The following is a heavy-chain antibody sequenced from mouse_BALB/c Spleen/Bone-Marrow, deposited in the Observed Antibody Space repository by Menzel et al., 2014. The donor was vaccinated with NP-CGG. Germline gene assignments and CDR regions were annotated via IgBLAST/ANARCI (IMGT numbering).Heavy chain of an antibody. V-gene: IGHV1-18*01. Sequence: VQLKQSGPELVKPGTSMKISCKASGYSFTGYTMNWVKQSHGKNLEWIGLIYPYNGGTTYNQKFKGKATFTIDKASSTAYMELLSLTSEDSAVYYCARSDYYGSSYKAWFTYWGQGTLATVSA. CDR1: GYSFTGYT. CDR3: ARSDYYGSSYKAWFTY. CDR2: IYPYNGGT. J-gene: IGHJ3*01. D-gene: IGHD1-1*01.